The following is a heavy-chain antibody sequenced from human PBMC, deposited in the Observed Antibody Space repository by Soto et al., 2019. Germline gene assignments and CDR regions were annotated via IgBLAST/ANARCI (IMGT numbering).Heavy chain of an antibody. CDR2: IYPGDSDT. CDR3: ARHHLTGTYAFDI. CDR1: GYIFTSYW. Sequence: PGESLKISCNGSGYIFTSYWIGWVRQMPGKGLEWMGIIYPGDSDTRYSPSFQGQVTISADKSISTAYLQWSSLKASDTAMYYCARHHLTGTYAFDIWGQGTMVTVSS. V-gene: IGHV5-51*01. J-gene: IGHJ3*02. D-gene: IGHD1-20*01.